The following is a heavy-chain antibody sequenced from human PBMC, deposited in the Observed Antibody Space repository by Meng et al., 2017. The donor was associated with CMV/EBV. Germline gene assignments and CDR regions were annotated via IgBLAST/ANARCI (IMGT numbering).Heavy chain of an antibody. V-gene: IGHV3-74*01. D-gene: IGHD2-2*01. CDR2: INSDGSST. J-gene: IGHJ6*02. CDR1: GFTSSSYW. Sequence: GGSLRLSCAASGFTSSSYWMHWVRQAPGKGLVWVSRINSDGSSTSYADSVKGRFTISRDNAKNTLYLQMNSLRAEDTAVYYCARVPYCSSTSCYSTWGQGTTVTVSS. CDR3: ARVPYCSSTSCYST.